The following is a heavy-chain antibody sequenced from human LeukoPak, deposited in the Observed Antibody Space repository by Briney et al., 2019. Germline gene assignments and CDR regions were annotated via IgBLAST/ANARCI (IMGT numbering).Heavy chain of an antibody. CDR3: ARHGYYYSSGPLFDS. J-gene: IGHJ4*02. Sequence: SETLSLTCTFSGGSISSNTYYWAWIRQPPGKGLEWIGIISYSGSSYYNPSLNSRVTISVDTSKNQFFLNLTSVTATDTALYYCARHGYYYSSGPLFDSWGQGTLVTVSS. CDR2: ISYSGSS. D-gene: IGHD3-10*01. V-gene: IGHV4-39*01. CDR1: GGSISSNTYY.